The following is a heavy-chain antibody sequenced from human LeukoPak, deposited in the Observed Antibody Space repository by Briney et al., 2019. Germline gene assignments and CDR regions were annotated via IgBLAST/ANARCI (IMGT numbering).Heavy chain of an antibody. CDR2: IYYSGST. V-gene: IGHV4-59*08. J-gene: IGHJ3*02. CDR3: ARRFRDWIQLSPYDAFDI. CDR1: GGSISSYY. D-gene: IGHD5-18*01. Sequence: PSETLSLTCTVSGGSISSYYWSWIRQPPGKGLEWIGYIYYSGSTNYNPSLKSRVTISVDTSKNQFSLKLSSVTAADTAVYYCARRFRDWIQLSPYDAFDIWGQGTMVTVSS.